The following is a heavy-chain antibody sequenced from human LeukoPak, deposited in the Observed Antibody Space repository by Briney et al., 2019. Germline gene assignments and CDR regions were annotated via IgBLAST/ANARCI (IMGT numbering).Heavy chain of an antibody. CDR2: IYYSGST. CDR3: ARHMNSIVRAEVDS. V-gene: IGHV4-39*01. CDR1: GGSISSSSYY. J-gene: IGHJ4*02. Sequence: SETLSLTCTVSGGSISSSSYYWGWIRQPPGKGLEWIGSIYYSGSTYYNPSLRSRVTISVDTSKSQFSLKLSSVTAADTAVYYCARHMNSIVRAEVDSWGQGTLVTVSS. D-gene: IGHD3-10*02.